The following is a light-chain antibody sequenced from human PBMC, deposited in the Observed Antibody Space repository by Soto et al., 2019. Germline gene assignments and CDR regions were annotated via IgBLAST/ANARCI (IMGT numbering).Light chain of an antibody. Sequence: EIVMTQSPATLSVSPEERATLSCRASQSVSTNLAWYQQKPGQAPRLLIYAASVRATGIPARFSRSGSGTEFTLTISSLQSEDFAVYYCQQYDERPPNLSIGGGTKVKIK. CDR3: QQYDERPPNLS. CDR1: QSVSTN. CDR2: AAS. J-gene: IGKJ4*01. V-gene: IGKV3-15*01.